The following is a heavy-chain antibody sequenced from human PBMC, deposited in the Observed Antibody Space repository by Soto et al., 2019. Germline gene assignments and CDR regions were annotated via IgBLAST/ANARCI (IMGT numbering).Heavy chain of an antibody. D-gene: IGHD1-26*01. CDR1: GYTFTSYG. CDR3: ARDRRWELLQRGAFDI. CDR2: ISAYNGNT. Sequence: ASVKVSCKASGYTFTSYGISWVRQAPGQGLEWMGWISAYNGNTNYAQKLQGRVTMTTDTSTSTAYMELRSLRSDDTAVYYRARDRRWELLQRGAFDIWGQGTMVTVSS. V-gene: IGHV1-18*01. J-gene: IGHJ3*02.